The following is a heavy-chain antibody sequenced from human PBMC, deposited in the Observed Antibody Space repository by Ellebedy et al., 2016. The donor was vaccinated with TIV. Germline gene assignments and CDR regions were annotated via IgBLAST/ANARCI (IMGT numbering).Heavy chain of an antibody. CDR3: ASAGRYYDSSGYYQDFQH. CDR2: INPNSGGT. Sequence: ASVKVSXXASGYTFTGYYMHWVRQAPGQGLEWMGWINPNSGGTNYAQKFQGRVTMTRDTSISTAYMELSRLRSDDTAVYYCASAGRYYDSSGYYQDFQHWGQGTLVTVSS. CDR1: GYTFTGYY. V-gene: IGHV1-2*02. J-gene: IGHJ1*01. D-gene: IGHD3-22*01.